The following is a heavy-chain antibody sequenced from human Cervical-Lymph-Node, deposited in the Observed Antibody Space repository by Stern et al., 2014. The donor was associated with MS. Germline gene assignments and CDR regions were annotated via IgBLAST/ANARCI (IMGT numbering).Heavy chain of an antibody. CDR3: ARVRFYGSGIYYALGDGMDV. V-gene: IGHV1-8*01. Sequence: QVQLVQSGAEVKKPGASVKVSCKASGYTFTNYNIDWVRQATGQGLEWMGWMNHNSGNKGYAQRFQGRVTMTRDNSTSTAYMELSSLKAEDTAVYYCARVRFYGSGIYYALGDGMDVWGQGTTVTVSS. D-gene: IGHD3-10*01. CDR2: MNHNSGNK. J-gene: IGHJ6*02. CDR1: GYTFTNYN.